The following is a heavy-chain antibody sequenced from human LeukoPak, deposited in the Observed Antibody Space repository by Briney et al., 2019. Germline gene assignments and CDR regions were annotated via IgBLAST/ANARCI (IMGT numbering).Heavy chain of an antibody. J-gene: IGHJ3*02. CDR1: GYSFTSYP. V-gene: IGHV1-18*01. Sequence: ASVKVSCKASGYSFTSYPISWVRQAPGQGLEWMGWISTYNGNTNYAQKLQGRVTMTTEISTNTAYIELRSLRSDDTAVYYCARNGHSSDYYDAFDIWGQGTLVTVSS. D-gene: IGHD3-22*01. CDR3: ARNGHSSDYYDAFDI. CDR2: ISTYNGNT.